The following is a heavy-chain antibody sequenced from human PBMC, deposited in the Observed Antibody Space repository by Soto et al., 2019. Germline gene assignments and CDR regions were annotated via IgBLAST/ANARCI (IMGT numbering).Heavy chain of an antibody. Sequence: SDTLSLTCTVSGGSISSYYWSWIRQPPGKGLEWIGYIYYSGSTNYKPSLKSRVTISVDKSKNQFFLNMISMTAADTAVYYCARGLWVGDSYHGLGVWGPGTTVT. CDR3: ARGLWVGDSYHGLGV. CDR1: GGSISSYY. D-gene: IGHD3-16*01. J-gene: IGHJ6*02. V-gene: IGHV4-59*12. CDR2: IYYSGST.